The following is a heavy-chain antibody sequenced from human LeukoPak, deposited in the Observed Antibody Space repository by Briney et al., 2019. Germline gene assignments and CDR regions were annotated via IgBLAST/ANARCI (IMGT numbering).Heavy chain of an antibody. CDR1: GFTFSSYS. CDR2: ISSSSSTI. CDR3: ARDGGGGPFDY. J-gene: IGHJ4*02. Sequence: GGSLRLSCAASGFTFSSYSMNWVRQAPGKGLEWVSYISSSSSTIYYADSVKGRFTISRDNVKNSLYLQMNSLRAEDTAVYYCARDGGGGPFDYWGQGTLVTVSS. V-gene: IGHV3-48*01. D-gene: IGHD3-3*01.